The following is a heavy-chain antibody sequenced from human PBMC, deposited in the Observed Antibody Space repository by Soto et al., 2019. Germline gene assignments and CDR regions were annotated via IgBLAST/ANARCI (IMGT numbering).Heavy chain of an antibody. J-gene: IGHJ4*02. V-gene: IGHV3-49*04. CDR1: GFTFGDYA. Sequence: PGGSLRLSCTASGFTFGDYAMSWARQAPGKGLERVGFIRSKAYGGTTEYAASVKGRFTISRDDSKSIAYLQMNSLKTEDTAVYYCTRDALAPLVYWGQGTLVTVSS. D-gene: IGHD3-16*02. CDR3: TRDALAPLVY. CDR2: IRSKAYGGTT.